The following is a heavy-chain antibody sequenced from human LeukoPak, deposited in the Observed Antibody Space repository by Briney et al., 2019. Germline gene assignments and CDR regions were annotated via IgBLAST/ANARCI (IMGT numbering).Heavy chain of an antibody. CDR3: AKEVGWFNAFDV. CDR2: ISSVGHTN. D-gene: IGHD3-10*01. CDR1: GFTFSSFG. J-gene: IGHJ3*01. V-gene: IGHV3-30*18. Sequence: PGGSLRLSCTASGFTFSSFGMHWVRQAPGKGLEWVTAISSVGHTNKSADSVKGRFTISRDNSKNTLYLQMHSLREDDTAVYYCAKEVGWFNAFDVWGQGIMVTVSS.